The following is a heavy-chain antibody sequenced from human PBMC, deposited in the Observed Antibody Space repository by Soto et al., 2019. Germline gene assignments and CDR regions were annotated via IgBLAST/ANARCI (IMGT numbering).Heavy chain of an antibody. V-gene: IGHV1-69*13. CDR2: IIPLLGTT. D-gene: IGHD2-2*01. Sequence: VASVKVSCKASGNTFSSYSFTWVRQAPGKGFELLGGIIPLLGTTDYAQKFQGRVNITADESTTTVYMDLSGLTSEDTAMYYCARGYQPMLPFDFWGQGTLVTVSS. CDR1: GNTFSSYS. CDR3: ARGYQPMLPFDF. J-gene: IGHJ4*02.